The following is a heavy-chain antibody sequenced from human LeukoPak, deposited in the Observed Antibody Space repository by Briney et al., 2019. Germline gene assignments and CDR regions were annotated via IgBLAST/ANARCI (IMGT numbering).Heavy chain of an antibody. D-gene: IGHD5-18*01. V-gene: IGHV4-59*01. J-gene: IGHJ5*02. CDR2: IYYSGST. CDR3: ARGGEEDTAAFFDP. CDR1: GGSISSYY. Sequence: MSSETLSLTCTVSGGSISSYYWSWIRQPPGKGLEWIGYIYYSGSTNYNPSLKSRVTISVDTSKNQFSLKLSSVTAADTAVYYCARGGEEDTAAFFDPWGQGTLVTVSS.